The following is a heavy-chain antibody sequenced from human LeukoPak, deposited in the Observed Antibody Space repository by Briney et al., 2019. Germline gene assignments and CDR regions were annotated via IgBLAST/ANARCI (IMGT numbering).Heavy chain of an antibody. D-gene: IGHD3-3*01. CDR2: INHSGST. Sequence: SETLSLTCAVYGGSFSGYYWSWIRQPPGKGLEWIGEINHSGSTNYNPSLKSRVTISVDTSKNQFSLKLSSVTAADTAVYYCARAPYYDFWSGYGFFDYWGQGTLVTVSS. CDR3: ARAPYYDFWSGYGFFDY. CDR1: GGSFSGYY. J-gene: IGHJ4*02. V-gene: IGHV4-34*01.